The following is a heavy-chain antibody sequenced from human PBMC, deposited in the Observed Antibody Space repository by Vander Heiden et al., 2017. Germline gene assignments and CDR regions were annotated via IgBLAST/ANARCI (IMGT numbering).Heavy chain of an antibody. D-gene: IGHD3-22*01. Sequence: QVQLVESGGGVVQPGRSLRLSCAASGFTFRRYGMHWVRQAPGKGLEWVAVIWYDGSHTYYADSVKGRFTIARDNSKNTLYLQMSRMRAEETAVYYCARPNYYDTVDYYERPDYFEYWGQGTMVSVYS. J-gene: IGHJ4*02. CDR1: GFTFRRYG. V-gene: IGHV3-33*08. CDR3: ARPNYYDTVDYYERPDYFEY. CDR2: IWYDGSHT.